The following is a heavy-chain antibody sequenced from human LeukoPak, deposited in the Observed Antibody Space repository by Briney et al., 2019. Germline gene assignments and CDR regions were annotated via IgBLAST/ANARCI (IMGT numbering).Heavy chain of an antibody. D-gene: IGHD1-26*01. J-gene: IGHJ4*02. Sequence: PGGSLRLSCAASGFTFSSYWMSWARQAPGKGLVWVARINSDGSTTTYTDSVKGRFTISRDNAKNTLYLQMNSLRVDDTAVYYCVRDPEQWELTTDYWGQGTLVTVSS. CDR1: GFTFSSYW. CDR3: VRDPEQWELTTDY. CDR2: INSDGSTT. V-gene: IGHV3-74*01.